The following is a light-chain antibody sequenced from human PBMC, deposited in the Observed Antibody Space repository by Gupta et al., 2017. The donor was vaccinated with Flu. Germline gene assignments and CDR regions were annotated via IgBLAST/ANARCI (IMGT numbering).Light chain of an antibody. CDR1: RLGDKY. CDR2: QDS. J-gene: IGLJ2*01. Sequence: SYELTQPPSVSVSPGQTASITCSGDRLGDKYACWYQQKPAQSPVLVLYQDSKRPPGIPERFSGSTAGNTATLTIRGHQAVDEADYYCQSWASIHFVVFGGGTKLTVL. V-gene: IGLV3-1*01. CDR3: QSWASIHFVV.